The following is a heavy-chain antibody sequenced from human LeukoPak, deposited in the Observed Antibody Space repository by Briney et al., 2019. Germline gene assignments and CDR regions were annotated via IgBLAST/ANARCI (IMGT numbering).Heavy chain of an antibody. CDR2: ISAYNGNT. D-gene: IGHD3-16*01. J-gene: IGHJ5*02. Sequence: AASVKVSCKASGYTFTSYGISWVRQAPGQGLEWMGWISAYNGNTNYAQKLQGRVTMTTDTSTSTAYMELRSLRSDDTAVYYCAREESVKIGGPWFDPWGQGTLVTVSS. CDR3: AREESVKIGGPWFDP. CDR1: GYTFTSYG. V-gene: IGHV1-18*01.